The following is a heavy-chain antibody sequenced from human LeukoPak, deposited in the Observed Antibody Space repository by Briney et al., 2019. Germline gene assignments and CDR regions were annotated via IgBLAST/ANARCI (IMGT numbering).Heavy chain of an antibody. J-gene: IGHJ4*02. D-gene: IGHD6-13*01. CDR2: IYHSGST. V-gene: IGHV4-4*02. CDR3: RGYSSCWFDFDY. CDR1: GGSISSSNW. Sequence: PSETLSLTCAVSGGSISSSNWWSWVRQPPGKGLEWIGEIYHSGSTNYNPSLKSRVTISVDKSKNQFSLKLSFVTAADTAVYYCRGYSSCWFDFDYWGQGTLVTVSS.